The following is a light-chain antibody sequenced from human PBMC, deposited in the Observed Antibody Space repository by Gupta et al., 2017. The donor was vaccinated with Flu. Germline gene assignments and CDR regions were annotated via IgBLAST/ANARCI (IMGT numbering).Light chain of an antibody. J-gene: IGLJ3*02. Sequence: QSVLPQPPSASGTPGQTVTLSCSGSSSNIGSNTVYWYQQFPGTAPKLLIYSDNQRPSGGLDRFFGSKYGTSASLAISGLQSADEADYYCAEWDDSLKGVFGGGTKLTVL. V-gene: IGLV1-44*01. CDR2: SDN. CDR1: SSNIGSNT. CDR3: AEWDDSLKGV.